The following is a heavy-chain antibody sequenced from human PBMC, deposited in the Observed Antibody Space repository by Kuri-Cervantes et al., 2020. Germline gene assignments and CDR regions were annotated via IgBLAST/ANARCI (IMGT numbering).Heavy chain of an antibody. D-gene: IGHD6-13*01. J-gene: IGHJ4*02. Sequence: GESLKISCAASGFTFSSYSMNWVRQAPGKGLEWVSYISSSSSTLYYADSVKGRFTISRDNAKNSLYLQMNSLRDEDTAVYYCARDHSSSWESPIFDYWGQGTLVTVSS. V-gene: IGHV3-48*02. CDR1: GFTFSSYS. CDR2: ISSSSSTL. CDR3: ARDHSSSWESPIFDY.